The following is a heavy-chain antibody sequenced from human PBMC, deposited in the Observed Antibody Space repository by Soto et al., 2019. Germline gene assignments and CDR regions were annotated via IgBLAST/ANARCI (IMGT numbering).Heavy chain of an antibody. CDR2: IYYSGST. CDR3: ARVEHGVYNWFDP. CDR1: GGSISSGGYY. V-gene: IGHV4-31*03. J-gene: IGHJ5*02. Sequence: QVQLQESVPGLVKPSQTLSLTCTVSGGSISSGGYYWSWIRQHPGQGLEWIGYIYYSGSTYYNPSLKSRVTISVDTSKNQFSRKLSSVTAADTAVYYCARVEHGVYNWFDPWGQGTLVTVSS. D-gene: IGHD1-1*01.